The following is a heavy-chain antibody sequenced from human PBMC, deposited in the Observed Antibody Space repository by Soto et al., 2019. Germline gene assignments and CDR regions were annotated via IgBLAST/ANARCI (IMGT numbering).Heavy chain of an antibody. CDR1: GGSISSYY. D-gene: IGHD6-13*01. J-gene: IGHJ6*02. Sequence: KTSETLSLTCTVSGGSISSYYWSWIRQPPGKGLEWIGYIYYSGSTNYNPSLKSRVTISVDTSKNQFSLKLSSVTAADTAVYYCARDLRSWYYYYGMDVWGQGTTVTVSS. CDR3: ARDLRSWYYYYGMDV. V-gene: IGHV4-59*01. CDR2: IYYSGST.